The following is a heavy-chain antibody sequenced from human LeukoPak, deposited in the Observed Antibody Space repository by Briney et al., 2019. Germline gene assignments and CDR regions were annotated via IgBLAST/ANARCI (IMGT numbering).Heavy chain of an antibody. Sequence: GGSLRLSCAASGFTFSSYAMSWVRQAPGKGLEWVSGISDSGGSTYYADSVKGRSTISRDNSKNTLYLQMNSLRAEDTAVYYCAKMYYDVLTGSGHWGQGTLVSVSS. V-gene: IGHV3-23*01. D-gene: IGHD3-9*01. J-gene: IGHJ4*02. CDR1: GFTFSSYA. CDR2: ISDSGGST. CDR3: AKMYYDVLTGSGH.